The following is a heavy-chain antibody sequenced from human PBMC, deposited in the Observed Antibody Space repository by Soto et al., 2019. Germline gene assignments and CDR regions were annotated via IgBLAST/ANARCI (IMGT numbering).Heavy chain of an antibody. D-gene: IGHD2-21*02. Sequence: SETLSLTCTVSGGSISNYYWSWIRQPPGRGLEWIGHIFYSGSTNYNPALKSRVTISVDTSKSQFSLKLSSVTAADAATYYCARLYCSGDDCFSQIDYWGQGALVTVSS. CDR2: IFYSGST. J-gene: IGHJ4*02. CDR3: ARLYCSGDDCFSQIDY. CDR1: GGSISNYY. V-gene: IGHV4-59*01.